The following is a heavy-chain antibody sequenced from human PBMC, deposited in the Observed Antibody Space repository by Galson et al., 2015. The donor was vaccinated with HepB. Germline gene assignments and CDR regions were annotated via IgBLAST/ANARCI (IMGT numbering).Heavy chain of an antibody. V-gene: IGHV3-7*01. Sequence: SLRLSCAASRFTFTSYWMSWVRQAPGKGLEWVANIHKDGSEKYYVDSVRGRFAISRDNAKNALYLQMNSLSAEDTAIYYCARVGAWAREKTDCSFDSWGQGTLVTVSS. CDR2: IHKDGSEK. CDR1: RFTFTSYW. D-gene: IGHD2-21*02. J-gene: IGHJ4*02. CDR3: ARVGAWAREKTDCSFDS.